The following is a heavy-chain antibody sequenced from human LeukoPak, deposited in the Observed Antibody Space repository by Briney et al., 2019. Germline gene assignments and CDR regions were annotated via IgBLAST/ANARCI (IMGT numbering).Heavy chain of an antibody. Sequence: PSETLSLTCTVSGGSISSYYWSWIRQPPGKGLEWIGYIYYSGSTNYNPPLKSRVTISVDTSKNQFSLKLSSVTAADTAVYYCARQVSGSYSPFDYWGQGTLVTVSS. CDR3: ARQVSGSYSPFDY. CDR2: IYYSGST. D-gene: IGHD1-26*01. CDR1: GGSISSYY. J-gene: IGHJ4*02. V-gene: IGHV4-59*08.